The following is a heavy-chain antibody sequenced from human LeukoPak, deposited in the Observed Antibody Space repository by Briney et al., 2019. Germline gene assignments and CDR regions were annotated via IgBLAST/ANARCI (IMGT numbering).Heavy chain of an antibody. CDR3: VSAIRGSPIDY. D-gene: IGHD3-10*01. CDR1: GFSFSNYW. CDR2: IKTDGSET. V-gene: IGHV3-7*01. J-gene: IGHJ4*02. Sequence: GGSLRLSCAASGFSFSNYWMGWVRQAPGKGLACVANIKTDGSETYYVDSVKGRFTISRDNARNSLFLQMNSLRAEDTAIYYCVSAIRGSPIDYWGQGTLVSVPS.